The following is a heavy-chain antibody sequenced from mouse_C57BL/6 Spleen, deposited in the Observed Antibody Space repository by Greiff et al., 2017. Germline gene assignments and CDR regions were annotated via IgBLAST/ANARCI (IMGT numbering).Heavy chain of an antibody. Sequence: QVQLQQPGAELVKPGASVKLSCKASGYTFTSYWMQWVKQRPGQGLEWIGEIDPSDSYTNYNQKFKGKATLTVDTSSSTAYMQLSSLTSEDSAVYYCASYDDGFAYWGQGTLVTVSA. V-gene: IGHV1-50*01. D-gene: IGHD2-12*01. CDR3: ASYDDGFAY. CDR2: IDPSDSYT. CDR1: GYTFTSYW. J-gene: IGHJ3*01.